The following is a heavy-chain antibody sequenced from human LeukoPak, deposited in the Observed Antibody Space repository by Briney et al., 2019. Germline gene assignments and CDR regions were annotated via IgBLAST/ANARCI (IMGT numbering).Heavy chain of an antibody. CDR1: GFTFSDYY. Sequence: PGGSLRLSCAGSGFTFSDYYMSWIRQPPGKGLEWIAYISSSAHTIYYADSVKGRFTISRDNAKNSLYLQMNSLRAEDTAVYYSARVASWFDPWGQGTLVTVSS. CDR3: ARVASWFDP. V-gene: IGHV3-11*01. CDR2: ISSSAHTI. J-gene: IGHJ5*02.